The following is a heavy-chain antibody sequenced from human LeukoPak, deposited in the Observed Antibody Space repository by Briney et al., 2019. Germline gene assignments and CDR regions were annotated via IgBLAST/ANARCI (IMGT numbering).Heavy chain of an antibody. D-gene: IGHD4-11*01. J-gene: IGHJ4*02. CDR1: GGTFSSYA. V-gene: IGHV1-69*05. CDR3: ARDQLLAWATVTTLDY. CDR2: VIPIFGTA. Sequence: SVKVSCKASGGTFSSYAISWVRQAPGQGLEWMGRVIPIFGTANYAQKFQGRVTITTDESTRTAFMELSSLRSEDTAVYYCARDQLLAWATVTTLDYWGQGTLVTVSS.